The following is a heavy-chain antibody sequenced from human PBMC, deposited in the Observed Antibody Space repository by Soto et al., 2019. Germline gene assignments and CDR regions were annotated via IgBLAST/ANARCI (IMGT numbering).Heavy chain of an antibody. V-gene: IGHV1-46*03. CDR3: ARGVGDTGVDPRRYGMDV. J-gene: IGHJ6*02. CDR2: ISPTGGST. CDR1: GYNFINYY. D-gene: IGHD2-15*01. Sequence: QVQLVQSGAEVKKPGASVKISCKASGYNFINYYIHWVRQAPGQGVEWMGVISPTGGSTSNAQTFEGGGTVTRDTSLSTVYMGLSSLGSEETAVYYCARGVGDTGVDPRRYGMDVWGQGTTVTVSS.